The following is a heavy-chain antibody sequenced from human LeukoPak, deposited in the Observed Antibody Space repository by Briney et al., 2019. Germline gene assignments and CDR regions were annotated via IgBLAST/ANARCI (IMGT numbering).Heavy chain of an antibody. CDR2: IYYIGST. CDR1: GGSISSYY. D-gene: IGHD6-19*01. V-gene: IGHV4-59*08. CDR3: ARHAGSGWPYYFDY. J-gene: IGHJ4*02. Sequence: SETLSLTCTVSGGSISSYYWSWIRQPPGKGLEWVGYIYYIGSTNYNPSLKSRVTISVDTSKNQFSLKLSSVTAADTAVYYCARHAGSGWPYYFDYWGQGTLVTVSS.